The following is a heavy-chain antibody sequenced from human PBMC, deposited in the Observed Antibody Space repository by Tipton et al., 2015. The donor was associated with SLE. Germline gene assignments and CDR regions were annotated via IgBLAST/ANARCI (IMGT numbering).Heavy chain of an antibody. J-gene: IGHJ4*02. CDR1: GFIFSNFG. D-gene: IGHD3-10*01. CDR3: ARIHYYGSGSRDY. CDR2: IWYDGSNK. Sequence: SLRLSCAASGFIFSNFGMHWVRLAPGKGLQWVAVIWYDGSNKYYGGSVEGRFTISRDNAKDTLYLQMNSLRAEDTAVYYCARIHYYGSGSRDYWGQGTLVTVSS. V-gene: IGHV3-33*01.